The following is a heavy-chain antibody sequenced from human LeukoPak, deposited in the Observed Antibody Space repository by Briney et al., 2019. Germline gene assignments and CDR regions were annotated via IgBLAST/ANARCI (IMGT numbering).Heavy chain of an antibody. D-gene: IGHD2-2*01. CDR2: IYHSGST. CDR1: GYSISSGYY. CDR3: ARQRGCSSTSCYRFDY. Sequence: PSETLSLTCAVSGYSISSGYYWGWIRQPPGKGLEWIGSIYHSGSTYYNPSLKSRVTISVDTSKNQFSLKLSSVTAADTAVYYCARQRGCSSTSCYRFDYWGQGTLVIVSS. J-gene: IGHJ4*02. V-gene: IGHV4-38-2*01.